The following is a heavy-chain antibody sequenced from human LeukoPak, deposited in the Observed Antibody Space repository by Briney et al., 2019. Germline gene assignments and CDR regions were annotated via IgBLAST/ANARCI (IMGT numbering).Heavy chain of an antibody. CDR2: ISYDGSNK. CDR3: ARVAKFYYGSETYYFFEH. V-gene: IGHV3-30*04. D-gene: IGHD3-10*01. J-gene: IGHJ4*02. CDR1: GFTFSSYE. Sequence: GGSLRLSCAASGFTFSSYEMNWVRQAPGKGLEWVAVISYDGSNKYYADSVKGRFTISRDNAKNPLYLQMNSLRVEDTAVYYCARVAKFYYGSETYYFFEHWGQGTPVTASS.